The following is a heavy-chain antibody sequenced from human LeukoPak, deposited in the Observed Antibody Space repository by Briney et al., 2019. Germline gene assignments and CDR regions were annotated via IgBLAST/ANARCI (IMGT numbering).Heavy chain of an antibody. V-gene: IGHV3-30-3*01. D-gene: IGHD2/OR15-2a*01. J-gene: IGHJ4*02. CDR3: AREGPRGNSQFDY. CDR2: IAYDGSNK. Sequence: GGSLRLSCAASGFTFSTYALHWVRQAPGKGLEWVAVIAYDGSNKYYADSVKGRLTISRDNSKNTLYLQMNSLRAEDTAVYYCAREGPRGNSQFDYWGQGTLVTVSS. CDR1: GFTFSTYA.